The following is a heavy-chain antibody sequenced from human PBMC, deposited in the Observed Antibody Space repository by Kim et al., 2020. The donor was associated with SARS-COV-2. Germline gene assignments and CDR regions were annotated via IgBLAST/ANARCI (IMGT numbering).Heavy chain of an antibody. V-gene: IGHV4-39*01. J-gene: IGHJ5*02. Sequence: KSRVTISVDTSKNQFSLKLSSVTAADTAVYYCARRPRGRGVIISNWFDPWGQGTLVTVSS. D-gene: IGHD3-10*01. CDR3: ARRPRGRGVIISNWFDP.